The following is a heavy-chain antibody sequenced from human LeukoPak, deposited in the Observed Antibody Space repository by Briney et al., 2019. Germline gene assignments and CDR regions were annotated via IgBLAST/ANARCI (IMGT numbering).Heavy chain of an antibody. J-gene: IGHJ4*02. CDR3: AKGGWYPGC. D-gene: IGHD6-19*01. CDR1: GFTFSSYG. V-gene: IGHV3-30*18. Sequence: GGSLRLSCAASGFTFSSYGMHWVRQAPGKGLEWVAVISYDGSNKYYADSVKGRFTISRDNAESSLYLQMNSLRAEDTAVYYCAKGGWYPGCWGRGTLVTVFS. CDR2: ISYDGSNK.